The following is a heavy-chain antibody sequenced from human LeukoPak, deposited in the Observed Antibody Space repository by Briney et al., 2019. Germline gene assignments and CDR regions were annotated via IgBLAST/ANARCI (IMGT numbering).Heavy chain of an antibody. CDR2: IKQDGSEK. J-gene: IGHJ6*03. CDR3: ARGRFLEWLLLKYYSYYYRDV. D-gene: IGHD3-3*01. V-gene: IGHV3-7*01. CDR1: GFTYGSYW. Sequence: GGSLRLSCAASGFTYGSYWMSWVRQAPGKGLEWLANIKQDGSEKYYVDSVKGRFAMSRDNAKNSLYLQMNSLRAEDTGVYFCARGRFLEWLLLKYYSYYYRDVWGKGTTVTVSS.